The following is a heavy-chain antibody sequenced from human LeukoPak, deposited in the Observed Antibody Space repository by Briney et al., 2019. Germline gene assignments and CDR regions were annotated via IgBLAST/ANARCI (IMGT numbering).Heavy chain of an antibody. CDR2: IKRDGREK. V-gene: IGHV3-7*01. J-gene: IGHJ6*03. CDR1: GFTFSSYW. Sequence: GGSLRLSCAASGFTFSSYWMSWVRQAPGKGLEWVANIKRDGREKYYVDSVKGRFTISRDNAKISLYLQMNSLRAEDTAMYYCARPRYSYGSQPPYYYYMDVWGKGTTVTVSS. D-gene: IGHD5-18*01. CDR3: ARPRYSYGSQPPYYYYMDV.